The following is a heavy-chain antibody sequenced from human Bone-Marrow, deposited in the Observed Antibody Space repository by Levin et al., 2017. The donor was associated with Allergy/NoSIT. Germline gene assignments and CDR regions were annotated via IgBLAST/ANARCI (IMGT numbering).Heavy chain of an antibody. CDR1: GFTFSSFA. CDR2: ISDDGTSQ. J-gene: IGHJ4*02. Sequence: QTGGSLRLSCVASGFTFSSFAMHWVRQAPGKGLEWVAIISDDGTSQYSIDSVRGRFTSSRDNSKSTLYLQMNSLQAEDTAVYYCARDKHRWSMDTADLDNWGQGTLVTVSS. CDR3: ARDKHRWSMDTADLDN. V-gene: IGHV3-30*04. D-gene: IGHD2-8*02.